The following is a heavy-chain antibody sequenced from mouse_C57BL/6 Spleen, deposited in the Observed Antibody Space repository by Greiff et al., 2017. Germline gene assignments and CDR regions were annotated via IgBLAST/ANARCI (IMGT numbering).Heavy chain of an antibody. V-gene: IGHV3-6*01. CDR1: GYSITSGYY. Sequence: EVQLQESGPGLVKPSQSLSLTCSVTGYSITSGYYWNWIRQFPGNKLEWMGYISYDGSNNYNPSLKNRISITRDTSKNQFFLKLNSVTTEDTATYYCARDTVVAPAFDVWGTGTTVTVSS. J-gene: IGHJ1*03. CDR2: ISYDGSN. D-gene: IGHD1-1*01. CDR3: ARDTVVAPAFDV.